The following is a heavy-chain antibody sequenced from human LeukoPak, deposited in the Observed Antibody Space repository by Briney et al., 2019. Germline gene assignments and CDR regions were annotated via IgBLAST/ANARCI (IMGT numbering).Heavy chain of an antibody. V-gene: IGHV1-2*02. Sequence: ASVKVSCKASGYTFTGYYMHWVRQAPGQGLEWMGWINPNSGGTNYAQKFQGRVTMTRDTSISTAYMELSSLRSEDTAVYYCARGGGVLVRGVISAFDIWGQGTMVTVSS. D-gene: IGHD3-10*01. J-gene: IGHJ3*02. CDR3: ARGGGVLVRGVISAFDI. CDR1: GYTFTGYY. CDR2: INPNSGGT.